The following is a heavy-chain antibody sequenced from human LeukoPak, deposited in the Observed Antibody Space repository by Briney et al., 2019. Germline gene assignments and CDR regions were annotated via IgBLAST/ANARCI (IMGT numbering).Heavy chain of an antibody. CDR3: AKGPSLRFLDY. V-gene: IGHV3-64*04. D-gene: IGHD3-3*01. CDR2: ISSNGGST. CDR1: GFTFSSYA. J-gene: IGHJ4*02. Sequence: PGGSLRLSCSASGFTFSSYAMHWVRQAPGKGLEYVSAISSNGGSTYYADSVKGRFTISRDNSKNTLYLQMNSLRAEDTAVYYCAKGPSLRFLDYWGQGTLVTVSS.